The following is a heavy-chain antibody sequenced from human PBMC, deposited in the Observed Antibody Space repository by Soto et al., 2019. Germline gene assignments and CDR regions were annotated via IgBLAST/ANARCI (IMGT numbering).Heavy chain of an antibody. CDR2: IYYSGST. J-gene: IGHJ4*02. CDR1: GGSISSYY. CDR3: ARRYGDYFDF. Sequence: SETLSLTCTVSGGSISSYYWSLIRQPPGKGLEWIGYIYYSGSTNYNPSLKSRVTISVDTSKNQFSLKLSSVTAADTAVYYCARRYGDYFDFWGQGTQVTVSS. D-gene: IGHD4-17*01. V-gene: IGHV4-59*08.